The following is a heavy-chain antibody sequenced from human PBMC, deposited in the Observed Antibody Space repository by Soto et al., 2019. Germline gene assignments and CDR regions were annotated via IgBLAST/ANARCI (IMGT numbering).Heavy chain of an antibody. CDR2: ITYSGNT. D-gene: IGHD4-17*01. CDR1: GESLSGYY. Sequence: QVQLQQWGAGLLKPSETLSLTCAVYGESLSGYYGNWIRQSPGKGLEWLGEITYSGNTNYNPSLNMRVTISIDTSNNQFSLNMSAVTAADTSVYDCGRTRDLDVWGHGTTVIVSS. CDR3: GRTRDLDV. J-gene: IGHJ6*02. V-gene: IGHV4-34*01.